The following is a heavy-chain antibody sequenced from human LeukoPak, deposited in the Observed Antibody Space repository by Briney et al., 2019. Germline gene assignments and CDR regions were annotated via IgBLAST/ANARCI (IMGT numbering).Heavy chain of an antibody. V-gene: IGHV3-30*18. CDR3: AKDALRYSSSWYSDFDY. Sequence: GRSLRLSCAASGFTFSSYGMHWVRQAPGKGLEWVAVISYDGSNKYYADSVKGRFTISRDNSKNTLYLQMNSLRAEDTAVYYCAKDALRYSSSWYSDFDYWGQGTLVTVSS. J-gene: IGHJ4*02. CDR1: GFTFSSYG. CDR2: ISYDGSNK. D-gene: IGHD6-13*01.